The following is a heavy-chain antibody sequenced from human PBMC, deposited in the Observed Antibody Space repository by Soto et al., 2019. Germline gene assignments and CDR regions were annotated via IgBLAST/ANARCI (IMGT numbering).Heavy chain of an antibody. V-gene: IGHV4-59*08. D-gene: IGHD3-16*01. J-gene: IGHJ3*02. CDR1: GDSISGFY. CDR2: IHDSWGT. Sequence: QVQLQESGPGLVKPSETLSLTCNVSGDSISGFYWSWIRQAPGTGLEWIGYIHDSWGTNYNQSLKGRVSISAVPSTNQLSLEMYSVTAADTAVYYGGTLGDMVRMGVSDDDVEIWGQGTMVAVFS. CDR3: GTLGDMVRMGVSDDDVEI.